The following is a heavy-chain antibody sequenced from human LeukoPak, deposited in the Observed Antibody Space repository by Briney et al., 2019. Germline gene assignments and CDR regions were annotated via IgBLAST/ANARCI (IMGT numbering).Heavy chain of an antibody. V-gene: IGHV1-2*02. D-gene: IGHD6-13*01. CDR1: GYTFTGYY. Sequence: GASVKVSCKASGYTFTGYYMHWVRQAPGQGLEWMGWLNPNSGGTNYAQKFQGRVTMTRDTSISTAYMELSRLRSDDTAVYYCAGAYSSSWYPPNYYYYGMDVWGQGTTVTVSS. CDR3: AGAYSSSWYPPNYYYYGMDV. J-gene: IGHJ6*02. CDR2: LNPNSGGT.